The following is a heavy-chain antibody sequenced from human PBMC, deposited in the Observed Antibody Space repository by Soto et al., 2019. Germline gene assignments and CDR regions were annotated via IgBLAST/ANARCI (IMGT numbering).Heavy chain of an antibody. CDR1: GFTFNNFA. CDR2: ISDTK. J-gene: IGHJ4*02. D-gene: IGHD6-19*01. Sequence: GFLRLSCAASGFTFNNFAFSWVRQAPGKGLEWVSAISDTKYYADSVKGRFTISRDNSVNTVFLQMKSLRAGDTAVYYCAKAYRAVAGNYFDHWGQGTLVTVSS. V-gene: IGHV3-23*01. CDR3: AKAYRAVAGNYFDH.